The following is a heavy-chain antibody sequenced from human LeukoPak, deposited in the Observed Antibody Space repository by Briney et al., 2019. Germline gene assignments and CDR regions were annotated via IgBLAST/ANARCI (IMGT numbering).Heavy chain of an antibody. Sequence: GSPRLSCAASGFTFSSYAMHWVRQASGRGLEGVAVISYDGSNKYYADSVKGRFTISRDNSKNTLYLQMNSLRAEDTAVYYCAREEVAGTDYWGQGTLVTVSS. CDR3: AREEVAGTDY. CDR1: GFTFSSYA. CDR2: ISYDGSNK. D-gene: IGHD6-19*01. V-gene: IGHV3-30-3*01. J-gene: IGHJ4*02.